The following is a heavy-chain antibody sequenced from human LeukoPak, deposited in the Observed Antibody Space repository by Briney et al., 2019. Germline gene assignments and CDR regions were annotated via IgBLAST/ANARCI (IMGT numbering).Heavy chain of an antibody. V-gene: IGHV1-69*05. CDR2: IIPIFGTA. D-gene: IGHD4-23*01. CDR3: AEGDYSGNSADY. CDR1: GGTFSSYA. Sequence: ASVKVSCRASGGTFSSYAISWVRQAPGQGLEWMGGIIPIFGTANYAQKFQGRVTITTDESTSTAYMELSSLRSEDTAVYNCAEGDYSGNSADYWGQGTLVTVSS. J-gene: IGHJ4*02.